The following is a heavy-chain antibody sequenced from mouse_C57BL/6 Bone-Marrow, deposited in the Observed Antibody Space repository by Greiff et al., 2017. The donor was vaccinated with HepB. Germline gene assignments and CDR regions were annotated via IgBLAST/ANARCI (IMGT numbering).Heavy chain of an antibody. CDR1: GYTFTSYW. V-gene: IGHV1-69*01. D-gene: IGHD2-1*01. CDR3: STTLNY. Sequence: QVQLKQPGAELVMPGSSVKLSCKASGYTFTSYWMHWVKQRPGQGLEWIGEIDPSDSYTNYNQKFKGKSTLTVDKSSSTAYLQLSSLTSEDTAVYYCSTTLNYWGQGTTLTVSS. CDR2: IDPSDSYT. J-gene: IGHJ2*01.